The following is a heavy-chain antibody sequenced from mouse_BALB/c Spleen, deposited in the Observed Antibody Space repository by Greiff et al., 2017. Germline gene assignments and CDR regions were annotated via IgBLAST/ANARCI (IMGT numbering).Heavy chain of an antibody. V-gene: IGHV14-3*02. CDR1: GFTITDTY. CDR2: IDPANGNT. J-gene: IGHJ4*01. CDR3: ARTYSYYYAMDY. D-gene: IGHD2-10*01. Sequence: VQLQQSGAELVKPGASVKLSCTASGFTITDTYMHWVKQRPEQGLEWIGRIDPANGNTNYDPKFQGKATITAVTSSNTAYLQLSSLTSEDTAVYYCARTYSYYYAMDYWGQGTSVTVSS.